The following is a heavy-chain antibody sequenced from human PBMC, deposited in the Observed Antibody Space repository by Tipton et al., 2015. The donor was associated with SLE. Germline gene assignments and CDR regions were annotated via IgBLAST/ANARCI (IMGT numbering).Heavy chain of an antibody. CDR1: GFTFSDYY. Sequence: SLRLSCAASGFTFSDYYMSWIRQAPGKGLEWVSYISSSSSYTNYADSVKGRFTISRDNAKNSLYLQMNSLRAEDTAVYYCALSGGYARAFDIWGQGTMVTVSS. CDR2: ISSSSSYT. J-gene: IGHJ3*02. CDR3: ALSGGYARAFDI. V-gene: IGHV3-11*03. D-gene: IGHD5-12*01.